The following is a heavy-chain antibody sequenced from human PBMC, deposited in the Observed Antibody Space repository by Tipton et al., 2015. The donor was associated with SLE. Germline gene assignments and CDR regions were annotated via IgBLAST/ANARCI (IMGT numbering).Heavy chain of an antibody. CDR2: INHSGST. Sequence: TLSLTCTVSGASISSHYWSWIRQPPGKGLEWIGEINHSGSTNYNPSLKSRVTISVDTSKNQFSLKLSSVTAADTAVYYCARGLVELYYYYGMDVWGQGTTVTVSS. J-gene: IGHJ6*02. CDR1: GASISSHY. D-gene: IGHD2-2*01. CDR3: ARGLVELYYYYGMDV. V-gene: IGHV4-34*01.